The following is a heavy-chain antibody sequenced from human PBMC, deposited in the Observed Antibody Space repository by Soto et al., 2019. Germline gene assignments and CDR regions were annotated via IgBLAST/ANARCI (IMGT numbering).Heavy chain of an antibody. CDR1: GFTFSSYG. CDR2: IWYDGSNK. J-gene: IGHJ3*02. Sequence: GGSLRLSCAASGFTFSSYGMHWVRQAPGEGLEWVAVIWYDGSNKYYADSVKGRFTISRDNSKNTLYLQMNSLRAEDTAVYYCARRLRGDILTGYYTPGSAFDIWGQGTMVTVSS. D-gene: IGHD3-9*01. V-gene: IGHV3-33*01. CDR3: ARRLRGDILTGYYTPGSAFDI.